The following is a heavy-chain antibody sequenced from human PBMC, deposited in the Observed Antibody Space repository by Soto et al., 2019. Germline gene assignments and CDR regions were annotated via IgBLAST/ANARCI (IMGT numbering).Heavy chain of an antibody. J-gene: IGHJ4*02. CDR3: GKESTPPFFDS. D-gene: IGHD2-15*01. CDR1: GFTFSRNA. CDR2: ITGSAGST. Sequence: GGSLRLSCAASGFTFSRNAMSWVRQDPGKGLEWVSSITGSAGSTYYADAVQGRFTLSRDGSTNTIYLQRNSLRVEDTAKYFCGKESTPPFFDSWGQGVAVTVSS. V-gene: IGHV3-23*01.